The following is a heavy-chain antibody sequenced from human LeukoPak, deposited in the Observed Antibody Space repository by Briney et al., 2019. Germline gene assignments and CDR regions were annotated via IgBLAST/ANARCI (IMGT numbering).Heavy chain of an antibody. D-gene: IGHD3-22*01. J-gene: IGHJ4*02. V-gene: IGHV4-34*01. CDR1: GGSFSGYY. Sequence: SETLSPTCAVYGGSFSGYYWSWIRQPPGKGLEWIGEINHSGSTNYNPSLKSRVTISVDTSKNHFSLKLSSVTAADTAVYYCARGLAPPPYYYDSSGYNYWGQGTLVTVSS. CDR2: INHSGST. CDR3: ARGLAPPPYYYDSSGYNY.